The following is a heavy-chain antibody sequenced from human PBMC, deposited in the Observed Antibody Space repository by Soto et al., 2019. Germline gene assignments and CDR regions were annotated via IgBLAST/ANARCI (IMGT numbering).Heavy chain of an antibody. CDR2: INPSGGST. CDR3: ARVYCISTSCPSGDSDY. V-gene: IGHV1-46*01. D-gene: IGHD2-2*01. Sequence: ASVKVSCKASGYTFTSYYMHWVRQAPGQGLEWMGIINPSGGSTSYAQKFQGRVTMTRDTYTSTVYMELSSLRSEDTAVYYCARVYCISTSCPSGDSDYWGQGTLVTVSS. CDR1: GYTFTSYY. J-gene: IGHJ4*02.